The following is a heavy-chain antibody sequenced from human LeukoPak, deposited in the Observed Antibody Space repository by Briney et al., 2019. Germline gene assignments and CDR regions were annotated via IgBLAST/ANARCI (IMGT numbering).Heavy chain of an antibody. CDR1: GGSISSYY. D-gene: IGHD6-19*01. V-gene: IGHV4-59*01. Sequence: PSETLSLSCTASGGSISSYYWSWIRQPPGKGPEWVGHIYYNGSTNYNPSPQSRVTISVDTSKNQFSLNLRSVTAGDTAVDYCTRDRFSSGCPDYFDYWGQGTLVTVSS. CDR3: TRDRFSSGCPDYFDY. J-gene: IGHJ4*02. CDR2: IYYNGST.